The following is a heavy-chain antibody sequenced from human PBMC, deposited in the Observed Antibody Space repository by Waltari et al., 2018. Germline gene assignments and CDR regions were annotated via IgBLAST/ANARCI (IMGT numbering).Heavy chain of an antibody. CDR2: VYWDGSQ. V-gene: IGHV2-5*02. CDR1: GFSFSTSGVV. D-gene: IGHD3-9*01. J-gene: IGHJ4*02. CDR3: AHRPSHYDILSGYYNYFDY. Sequence: QITLKESGPTLVKPTQTLTLTCAFSGFSFSTSGVVVGWICQPPGKALEWLAFVYWDGSQRYSPSLKGRLTITKDTSEDQVVLTMTNMDPVDTATYFCAHRPSHYDILSGYYNYFDYWGQGILVTVSS.